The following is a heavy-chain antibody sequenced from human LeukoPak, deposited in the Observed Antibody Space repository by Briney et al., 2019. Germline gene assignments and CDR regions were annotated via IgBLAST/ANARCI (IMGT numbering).Heavy chain of an antibody. J-gene: IGHJ4*02. Sequence: GGSLRLSYAASGFTFSSYGMHWVRQAPGKGLEWVAVISYDGSNKYYADSVKGRFTISRDNSKNTLYLQMNSLRAEDTAVYYCARQGLRYFGWSGDYWGQGTLVTVSS. D-gene: IGHD3-9*01. CDR3: ARQGLRYFGWSGDY. CDR2: ISYDGSNK. CDR1: GFTFSSYG. V-gene: IGHV3-30*03.